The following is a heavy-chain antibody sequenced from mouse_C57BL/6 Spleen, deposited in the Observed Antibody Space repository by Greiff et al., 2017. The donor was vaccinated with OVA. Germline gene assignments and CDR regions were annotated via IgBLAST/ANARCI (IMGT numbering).Heavy chain of an antibody. D-gene: IGHD1-1*01. CDR3: ARGDITTVAFDY. Sequence: QVQLQQPGAELVKPGASVKLSCKASGYTFTSYWMQWVKQRPGQGLEWIGEIDPSDSYTNYNQKFKGKATLTVDTSSSTAYMQRSSLTSEDSAVYDCARGDITTVAFDYWGQGTTLTVSS. V-gene: IGHV1-50*01. J-gene: IGHJ2*01. CDR2: IDPSDSYT. CDR1: GYTFTSYW.